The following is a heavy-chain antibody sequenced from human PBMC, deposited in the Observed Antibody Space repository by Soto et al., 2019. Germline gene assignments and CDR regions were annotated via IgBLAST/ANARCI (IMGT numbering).Heavy chain of an antibody. CDR2: ISPIFGST. Sequence: VQLVQSGAEVKKPGSSVKVSCRASGATFRSYAFTWVRQAHGHGLEWMGVISPIFGSTIYARQFQGRVPLAADDSASTAYMELNSLSSEATAVYYCAGDYGVYDWYGMDVWGQGTTVTVSS. CDR3: AGDYGVYDWYGMDV. J-gene: IGHJ6*02. D-gene: IGHD4-17*01. V-gene: IGHV1-69*01. CDR1: GATFRSYA.